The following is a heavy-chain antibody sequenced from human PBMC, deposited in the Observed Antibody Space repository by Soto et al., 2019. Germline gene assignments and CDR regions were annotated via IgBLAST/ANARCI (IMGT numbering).Heavy chain of an antibody. Sequence: GESLKISCKGSGYSFTSYWIGWVRQMPGKGLEWMGIIYPGDSDTRYSPSFQGLVTISVDKSITTAYLQWSSLKASDSAIYYCARCDYDSTLGASNWFNPWGQGTLVTVSS. D-gene: IGHD3-22*01. V-gene: IGHV5-51*01. CDR1: GYSFTSYW. CDR2: IYPGDSDT. CDR3: ARCDYDSTLGASNWFNP. J-gene: IGHJ5*02.